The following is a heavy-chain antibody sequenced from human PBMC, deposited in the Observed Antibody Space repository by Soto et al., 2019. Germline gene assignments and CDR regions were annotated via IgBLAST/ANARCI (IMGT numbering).Heavy chain of an antibody. V-gene: IGHV3-21*02. CDR1: GFTFSSYN. CDR3: ARDFPIDYYDSSETADF. D-gene: IGHD3-22*01. CDR2: ISSISTYI. Sequence: EVQLVESGGGLVKPGGSLRLSCAASGFTFSSYNMNWVRQAPGKGLEWVSSISSISTYIYYADSVKGRFTISRDNAKNSQYLQMNSLRAEDTAVYFCARDFPIDYYDSSETADFWGQGTLVTVSS. J-gene: IGHJ4*02.